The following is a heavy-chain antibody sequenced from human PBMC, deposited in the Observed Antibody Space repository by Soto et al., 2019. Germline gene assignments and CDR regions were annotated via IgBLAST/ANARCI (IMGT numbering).Heavy chain of an antibody. D-gene: IGHD6-6*01. CDR1: VGTFSSYT. J-gene: IGHJ4*02. V-gene: IGHV1-69*08. Sequence: QVQLVQSGAEVKKPGSSVKVSCKASVGTFSSYTISWVRQAPGQGLEWMGRIIPILGIANYAQKFQGRVTITAVKSTSTAYMELSSLRSEDTAVYYCAREFRYSSSPNFDYWGQGTLVTVSS. CDR3: AREFRYSSSPNFDY. CDR2: IIPILGIA.